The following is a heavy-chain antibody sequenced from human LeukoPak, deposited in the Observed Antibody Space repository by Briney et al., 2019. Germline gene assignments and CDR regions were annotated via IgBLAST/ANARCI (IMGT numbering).Heavy chain of an antibody. J-gene: IGHJ5*02. V-gene: IGHV4-59*11. CDR1: GGSISSHY. CDR2: IYYSGST. D-gene: IGHD6-13*01. CDR3: ARGLYSSRTRTNWFDP. Sequence: SETLSLTCTVSGGSISSHYWSWIRQPPGKGLEWIGYIYYSGSTNYNPSLKSRVTISVDTSKNQFSLKLSSVTAADTAVYYCARGLYSSRTRTNWFDPWGQGTLVTVSS.